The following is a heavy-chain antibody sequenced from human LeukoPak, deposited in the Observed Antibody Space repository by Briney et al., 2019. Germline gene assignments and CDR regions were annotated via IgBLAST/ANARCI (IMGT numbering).Heavy chain of an antibody. CDR1: GFTFSSYG. D-gene: IGHD4-11*01. Sequence: PGGSLRLSCAASGFTFSSYGMHWVRQAPGKGLEWVAVIWYDGSNKYYADSVRGRFTISRDNSKNTLYLQMNSLRAEDTAVYYCAKNSRHYSNFNYFDYWGQGTLVTVSS. CDR2: IWYDGSNK. J-gene: IGHJ4*02. CDR3: AKNSRHYSNFNYFDY. V-gene: IGHV3-33*08.